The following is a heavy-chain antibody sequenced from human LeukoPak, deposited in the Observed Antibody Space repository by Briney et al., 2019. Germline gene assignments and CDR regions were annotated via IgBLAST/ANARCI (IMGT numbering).Heavy chain of an antibody. CDR2: ISSSSSKI. J-gene: IGHJ4*02. CDR1: GFTFSTYG. V-gene: IGHV3-21*03. CDR3: TTVDGFGESQFDY. D-gene: IGHD3-10*01. Sequence: GGSLRLSCGASGFTFSTYGMNWVRQAPGKGLEWVSSISSSSSKIYVDSVKDRFTISRDNAKNSLYLQMNSLKTEDTAVYYCTTVDGFGESQFDYWGQGTLVTVSS.